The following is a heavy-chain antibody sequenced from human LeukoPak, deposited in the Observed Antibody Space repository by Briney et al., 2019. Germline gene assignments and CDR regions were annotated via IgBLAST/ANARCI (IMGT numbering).Heavy chain of an antibody. Sequence: SETLSLTCTVSGGSISSYYWSWIRQPAGKGLEWIGRIYTSGSTNYNPSLKSRVTMSVDTSKNQSSLKLSSVTAADTAVYYCARNRSGPQQHKYYFDYWGQGTLVTVSS. D-gene: IGHD2-21*01. CDR1: GGSISSYY. V-gene: IGHV4-4*07. CDR3: ARNRSGPQQHKYYFDY. J-gene: IGHJ4*02. CDR2: IYTSGST.